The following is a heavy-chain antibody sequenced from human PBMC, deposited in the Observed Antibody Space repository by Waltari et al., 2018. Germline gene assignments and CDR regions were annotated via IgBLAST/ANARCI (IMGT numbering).Heavy chain of an antibody. Sequence: QVQLQESGPGLVKPSETLSLTCTVSGGSISSYYWSWIRQPPGKGLEWIWYIYYSGSTNDNPSLKSRVTIAVETSKNQLSLKLSSVPAADTAVDYCASDDPSSGYYMDVWGKGTTVTVSS. J-gene: IGHJ6*03. D-gene: IGHD6-25*01. V-gene: IGHV4-59*01. CDR2: IYYSGST. CDR3: ASDDPSSGYYMDV. CDR1: GGSISSYY.